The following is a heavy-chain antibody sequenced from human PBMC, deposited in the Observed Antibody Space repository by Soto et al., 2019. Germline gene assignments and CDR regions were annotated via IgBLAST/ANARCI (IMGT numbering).Heavy chain of an antibody. V-gene: IGHV5-51*01. J-gene: IGHJ5*02. CDR1: GYSFTSYW. D-gene: IGHD2-2*01. CDR3: ARRYCSSTSCTRGGWFDP. Sequence: GESRKISCKGSGYSFTSYWIGWVRQMPGKGLEWMGIIYPGDSDTRYSPSFQGQVTISADKSISTAYLQWSSLKASDTAMYYCARRYCSSTSCTRGGWFDPWGQGTLVTVSS. CDR2: IYPGDSDT.